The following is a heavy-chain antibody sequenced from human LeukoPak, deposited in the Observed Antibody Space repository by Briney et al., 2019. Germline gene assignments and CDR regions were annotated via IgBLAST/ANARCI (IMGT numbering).Heavy chain of an antibody. D-gene: IGHD6-13*01. CDR3: ARGPPERSSSDY. J-gene: IGHJ4*02. V-gene: IGHV1-8*01. CDR2: MKPNSGDT. Sequence: ASVKVSCRASGYTFTSYDINWVRQATGQGREWMGWMKPNSGDTGYAQKFQGRVTMTRNTSINTAYMELSSLRSEDTAVYYCARGPPERSSSDYWGQGTLVTVSS. CDR1: GYTFTSYD.